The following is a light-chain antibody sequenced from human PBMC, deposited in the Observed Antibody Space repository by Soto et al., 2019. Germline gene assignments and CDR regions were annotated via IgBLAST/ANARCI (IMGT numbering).Light chain of an antibody. CDR3: QQHNSYPIT. J-gene: IGKJ1*01. CDR1: QPVITS. CDR2: DAS. Sequence: DIQLTQSPSALSASIGDRVTVTCRTRQPVITSLACYQHKPGEAPNLLIYDASSLQSGVPSRFSGGASGTEFTLTISSVQPDNFATYYCQQHNSYPITFGQGTKVDIK. V-gene: IGKV1-5*01.